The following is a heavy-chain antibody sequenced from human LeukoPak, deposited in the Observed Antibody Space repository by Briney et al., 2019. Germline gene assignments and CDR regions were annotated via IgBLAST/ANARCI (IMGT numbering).Heavy chain of an antibody. D-gene: IGHD3-22*01. V-gene: IGHV4-31*03. CDR1: GGSISSGGYY. CDR2: IYYSGST. CDR3: ARVVTRSGSSGYYTA. Sequence: PSETLSLTCTVSGGSISSGGYYWSWIRQHPGKGLEWIGYIYYSGSTYYNPSLKSRVTISVDTSKNQFSLKLSPVTAADTAVYYCARVVTRSGSSGYYTAWGQGTLVTVSS. J-gene: IGHJ5*02.